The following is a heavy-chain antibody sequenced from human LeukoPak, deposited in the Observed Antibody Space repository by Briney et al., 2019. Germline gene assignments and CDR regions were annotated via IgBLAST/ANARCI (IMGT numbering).Heavy chain of an antibody. CDR2: IYYTGST. J-gene: IGHJ4*02. V-gene: IGHV4-39*01. Sequence: SETLSLTCTVSGGSISGYYWGWIRQPPGKGLEWIGSIYYTGSTYYNPSLKSRVTISLDTSKNQFSLKLSSVTAADAALYYCARRGDYWGQGTLVTVSS. CDR1: GGSISGYY. CDR3: ARRGDY.